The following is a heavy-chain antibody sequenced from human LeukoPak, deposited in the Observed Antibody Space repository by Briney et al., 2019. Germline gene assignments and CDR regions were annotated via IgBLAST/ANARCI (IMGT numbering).Heavy chain of an antibody. Sequence: ASVKVSCKASGYTFTSYDINWVRQATGQGLEWMGWMNPNSGNTGYAQKFQGRVTITRNTSISTAYMELSSLRSEDTAVYYCARDTYGSGSYPPYYFDYWGQGTLVTVSS. CDR3: ARDTYGSGSYPPYYFDY. J-gene: IGHJ4*02. CDR1: GYTFTSYD. D-gene: IGHD3-10*01. V-gene: IGHV1-8*03. CDR2: MNPNSGNT.